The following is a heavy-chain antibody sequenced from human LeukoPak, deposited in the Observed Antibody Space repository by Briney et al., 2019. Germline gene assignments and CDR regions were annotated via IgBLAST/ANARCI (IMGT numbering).Heavy chain of an antibody. V-gene: IGHV4-30-4*08. CDR1: RGSISSGDYY. CDR2: IYYSGST. D-gene: IGHD3-3*01. J-gene: IGHJ3*02. Sequence: SETLSLTCTAPRGSISSGDYYWSWIRQPPGKGLEWIGYIYYSGSTYYNPSPKSRVTISVDTSKNQFSLKLSSVTAADTAVYYCARDYDFWSGYYVGRDAFDIWGQGTMVTVSS. CDR3: ARDYDFWSGYYVGRDAFDI.